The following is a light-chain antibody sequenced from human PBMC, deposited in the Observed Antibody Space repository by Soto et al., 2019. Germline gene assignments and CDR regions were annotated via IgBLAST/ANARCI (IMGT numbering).Light chain of an antibody. CDR3: QQYGSSRYT. CDR2: GAS. Sequence: EIVLTQSPATLSLSPGERATLSCRASQSVSSSYLAWYQQKPGEAPRLLIYGASSRATGIPDRFSGSGSRTEFTLTISRLQPEDFAVYYCQQYGSSRYTLGQGTKLEIK. J-gene: IGKJ2*01. V-gene: IGKV3-20*01. CDR1: QSVSSSY.